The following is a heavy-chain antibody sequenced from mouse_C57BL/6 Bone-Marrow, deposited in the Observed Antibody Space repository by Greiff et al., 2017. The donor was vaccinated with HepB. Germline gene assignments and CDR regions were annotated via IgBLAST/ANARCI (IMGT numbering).Heavy chain of an antibody. D-gene: IGHD4-1*01. CDR2: IDPETGGT. J-gene: IGHJ3*01. CDR1: GYTFTDYE. CDR3: TRTGPCFAY. Sequence: QVHVKQSGAELVRPGASVTLSCKASGYTFTDYEMHWVKQTPVHGLEWIGAIDPETGGTAYNQKFKGKAILTADKSSSTAYMELRSLASEDSAVYYCTRTGPCFAYWGQGTLVTVSA. V-gene: IGHV1-15*01.